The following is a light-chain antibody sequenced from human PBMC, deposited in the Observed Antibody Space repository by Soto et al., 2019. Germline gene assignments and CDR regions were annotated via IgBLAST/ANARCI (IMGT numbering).Light chain of an antibody. CDR1: SSDVGGYDY. Sequence: QSALTQPASVSGSPGQSITISCTGTSSDVGGYDYVSWYQQHPGKAPKFMIYEVTNRPSGVSHRFSGSKSGNTASLTISGLQAEDDADYYCSSYTTTSTYVFGTGTKLTVL. J-gene: IGLJ1*01. CDR3: SSYTTTSTYV. CDR2: EVT. V-gene: IGLV2-14*01.